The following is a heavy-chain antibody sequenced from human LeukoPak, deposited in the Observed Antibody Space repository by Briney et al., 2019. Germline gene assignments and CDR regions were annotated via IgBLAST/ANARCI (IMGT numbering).Heavy chain of an antibody. V-gene: IGHV4-4*07. CDR3: ARNWRRGWFDP. Sequence: SETLSLTCTVSGGSISSYYWSWIRQPAGKGLEWIGRFYTGGSTNYNPSLKSRVTMSVDTSKNQFSLRLSSVTAADTAVYYCARNWRRGWFDPWGQGILVTVSS. D-gene: IGHD1-1*01. J-gene: IGHJ5*02. CDR1: GGSISSYY. CDR2: FYTGGST.